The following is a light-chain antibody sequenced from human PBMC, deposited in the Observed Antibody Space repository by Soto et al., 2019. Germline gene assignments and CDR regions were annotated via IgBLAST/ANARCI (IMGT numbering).Light chain of an antibody. Sequence: QTFLTQPPSVSGAPGQRVTISCTGISSNIGAGYDVHWYQQLPGTAPKLLIYANGNRPSVVPDRFSGSKSGSSGSLAISGLQAGDEADYYCQSYDRSLSGYVLGTGTKVTGL. V-gene: IGLV1-40*01. CDR3: QSYDRSLSGYV. CDR2: ANG. J-gene: IGLJ1*01. CDR1: SSNIGAGYD.